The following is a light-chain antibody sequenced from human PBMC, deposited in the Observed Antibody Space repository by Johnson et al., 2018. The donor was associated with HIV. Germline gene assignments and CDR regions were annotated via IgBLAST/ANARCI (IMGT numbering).Light chain of an antibody. V-gene: IGLV1-51*01. CDR1: SSNIGNNY. CDR3: GTWDSNLSVYV. J-gene: IGLJ1*01. CDR2: DNN. Sequence: QSVLKQPPSVSAAPGQRVTISCSGSSSNIGNNYVSWYQHLPGTAPKLLIYDNNKRPSGIPDRFSGSKSGTSATLGITGLQTGDEADYYCGTWDSNLSVYVFGTGTKVSVL.